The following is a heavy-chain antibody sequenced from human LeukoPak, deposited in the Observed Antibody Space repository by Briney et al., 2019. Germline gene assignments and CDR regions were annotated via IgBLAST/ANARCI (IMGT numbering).Heavy chain of an antibody. CDR2: ISYSGST. J-gene: IGHJ4*02. Sequence: SETLSLTCTVSGDSISTYFWSWIRQPPGKGLEWIGYISYSGSTNYKPSLKSRVTISVDTSKNQFSLKLSSVIAADTAVYYCARTQMGYSFDYWGQGTLVTVSS. D-gene: IGHD5-24*01. V-gene: IGHV4-59*01. CDR1: GDSISTYF. CDR3: ARTQMGYSFDY.